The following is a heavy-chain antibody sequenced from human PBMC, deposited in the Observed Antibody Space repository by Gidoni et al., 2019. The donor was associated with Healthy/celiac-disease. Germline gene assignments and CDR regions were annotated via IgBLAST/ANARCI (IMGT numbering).Heavy chain of an antibody. CDR3: ARDAPIVGATHFDY. V-gene: IGHV6-1*01. CDR2: TYYRSKWYK. D-gene: IGHD1-26*01. Sequence: HVQLHQSGPGRVKPSQTLSLTCALSGDRVSSHRAAWNWIRQSPSRGLAWLGRTYYRSKWYKDYAVSVKSRITINPDTYKNQCSLQRNSVTPEDTAVDYCARDAPIVGATHFDYWGQGTLVTVSS. CDR1: GDRVSSHRAA. J-gene: IGHJ4*02.